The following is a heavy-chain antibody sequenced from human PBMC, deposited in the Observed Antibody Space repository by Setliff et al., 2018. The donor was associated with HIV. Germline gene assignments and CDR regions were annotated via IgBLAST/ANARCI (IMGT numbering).Heavy chain of an antibody. CDR1: GGSISRGDYY. CDR2: IYYSGNT. J-gene: IGHJ5*02. CDR3: ARRGHRSIYDPYQYNYFDP. Sequence: SETLSLTCTVSGGSISRGDYYWNWIRQPAGKGLEWIGHIYYSGNTYYNPSLKSRLTISLDTSTNKFSLKLSSVTAADTAVYYCARRGHRSIYDPYQYNYFDPWGQGTLVTVSS. D-gene: IGHD5-18*01. V-gene: IGHV4-39*01.